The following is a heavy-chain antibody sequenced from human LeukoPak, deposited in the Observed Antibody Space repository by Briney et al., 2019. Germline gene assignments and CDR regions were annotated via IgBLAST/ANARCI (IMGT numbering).Heavy chain of an antibody. V-gene: IGHV3-30*02. CDR1: GFTFSSYG. Sequence: GGSLRLSCAASGFTFSSYGMHWVRQAPGKGLEWVAFIRYDGSNKYYADSVKGRFTISRDNSKNTLYLQMNSLRAEDTAVYYCAKDRPSYSSSGRLSDYWGQGTLVTVSS. D-gene: IGHD6-13*01. CDR3: AKDRPSYSSSGRLSDY. CDR2: IRYDGSNK. J-gene: IGHJ4*02.